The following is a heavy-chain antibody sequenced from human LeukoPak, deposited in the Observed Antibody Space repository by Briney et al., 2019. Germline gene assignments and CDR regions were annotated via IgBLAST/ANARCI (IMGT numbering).Heavy chain of an antibody. CDR2: IIPILGIA. Sequence: ASVKVSCKASGGTFSSYTISWVRQAPGQGLEWMGRIIPILGIANYAQKFQGRVTITADKSTSTAYMELSSLRSEDTAVYYCARANIVVVPAATGAYYYGTDVWGQGTTVTVSS. J-gene: IGHJ6*02. V-gene: IGHV1-69*02. CDR3: ARANIVVVPAATGAYYYGTDV. D-gene: IGHD2-2*01. CDR1: GGTFSSYT.